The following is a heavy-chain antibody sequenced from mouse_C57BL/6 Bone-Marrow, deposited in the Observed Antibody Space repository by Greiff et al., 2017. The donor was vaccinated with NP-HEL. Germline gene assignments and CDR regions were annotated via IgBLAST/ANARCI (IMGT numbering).Heavy chain of an antibody. CDR1: GFTFNTYA. CDR2: ISSKSSNYAT. CDR3: GAEQDYYAMDY. V-gene: IGHV10-3*01. Sequence: EVQLQQSGGGLVQPKGSLKLSCAASGFTFNTYAMHWVRQAPGKGLEWVARISSKSSNYATYYADSVKDRFTISSDDSQSMLYLQMNNLKTEDTAMYYCGAEQDYYAMDYWGQGTSVTVSS. J-gene: IGHJ4*01.